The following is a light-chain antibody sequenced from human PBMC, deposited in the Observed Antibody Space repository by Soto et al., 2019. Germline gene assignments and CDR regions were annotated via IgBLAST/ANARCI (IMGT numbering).Light chain of an antibody. CDR3: QQYGYLGT. J-gene: IGKJ1*01. V-gene: IGKV3-20*01. CDR1: QTLSSSF. CDR2: DTS. Sequence: IVMTQSPATLSVSPGERATLSCRTSQTLSSSFLAWYQQTPGQAPRLLIYDTSTRAIDIPDRFSGSGSGTDFTLTISRLEPEDFAVYYCQQYGYLGTFGQGTKVDI.